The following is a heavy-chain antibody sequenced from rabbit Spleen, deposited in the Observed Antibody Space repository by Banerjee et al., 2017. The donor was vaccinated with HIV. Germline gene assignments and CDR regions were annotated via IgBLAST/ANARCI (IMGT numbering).Heavy chain of an antibody. CDR1: GFDISSYG. CDR2: INTGSGSA. V-gene: IGHV1S36*01. CDR3: ARDGAGGSYFAL. D-gene: IGHD8-1*01. Sequence: QEQLVESRGGLVKPEGSLTLTCTASGFDISSYGVSWVRQAPGKGLEWIGCINTGSGSAYYASWVNGRFTISKTSSTVDLKMTSLTAADTATYFCARDGAGGSYFALWGPGTLVTVS. J-gene: IGHJ6*01.